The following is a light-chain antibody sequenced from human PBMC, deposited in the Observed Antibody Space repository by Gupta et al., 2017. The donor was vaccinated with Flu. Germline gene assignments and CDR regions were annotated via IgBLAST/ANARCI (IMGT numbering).Light chain of an antibody. V-gene: IGLV1-51*01. CDR1: SFNVGNNY. CDR3: GAGDSSRSAGV. Sequence: QSVLTQPPPVSAASGQKVTISCSGSSFNVGNNYVSWYQQLPGTDPKLLIDDNNKRRSGIPDRVSGSKSGTSATLGITGLQTGEEADYYCGAGDSSRSAGVFGGGTKLTVL. CDR2: DNN. J-gene: IGLJ3*02.